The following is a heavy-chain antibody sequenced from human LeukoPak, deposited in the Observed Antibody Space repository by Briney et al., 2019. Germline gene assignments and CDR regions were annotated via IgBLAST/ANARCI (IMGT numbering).Heavy chain of an antibody. CDR3: ARGCSGGSCPPTDY. J-gene: IGHJ4*02. CDR1: GITFSDYY. D-gene: IGHD2-15*01. Sequence: PGGSLRLSCAASGITFSDYYMSWIRQAPGKGLEWVSYNSSSGSTIYCADSVKGRFTISRDNAKNSLYLQMNSLRAEDTAVYYRARGCSGGSCPPTDYWGQGTLVTVSS. CDR2: NSSSGSTI. V-gene: IGHV3-11*01.